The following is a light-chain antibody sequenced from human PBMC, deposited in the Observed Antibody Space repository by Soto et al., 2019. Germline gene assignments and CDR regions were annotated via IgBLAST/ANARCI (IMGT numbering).Light chain of an antibody. CDR2: GAS. V-gene: IGKV1-39*01. CDR1: QSISSY. Sequence: DIQMTQSPSSLSASVGDRVTITCRASQSISSYLNWYQQKPGKGPKILIYGASTLQSGVPSRFSGSGSGTDFTLTISNLQPEDLATYYCQQSYSTLYTFG. J-gene: IGKJ2*01. CDR3: QQSYSTLYT.